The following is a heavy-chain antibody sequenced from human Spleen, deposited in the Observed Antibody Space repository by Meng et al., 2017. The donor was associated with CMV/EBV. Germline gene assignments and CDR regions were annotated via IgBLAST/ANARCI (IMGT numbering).Heavy chain of an antibody. CDR1: GFTFSSYA. V-gene: IGHV3-30*04. Sequence: GGSLRLSCAASGFTFSSYAMHWVRQAPGKGLEWVAVMSYDGSNKYYADSVKGRFTISRDNSKNTLYLQMNSLRAEDTAVYYCARTRGATTVYFDYWGQGTLVTVSS. D-gene: IGHD1-26*01. CDR3: ARTRGATTVYFDY. J-gene: IGHJ4*02. CDR2: MSYDGSNK.